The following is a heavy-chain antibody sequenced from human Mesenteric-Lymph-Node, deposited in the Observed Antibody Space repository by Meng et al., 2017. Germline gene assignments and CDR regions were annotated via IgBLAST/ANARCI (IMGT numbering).Heavy chain of an antibody. CDR2: IYPGDSDT. D-gene: IGHD3-10*01. J-gene: IGHJ3*02. V-gene: IGHV5-51*01. Sequence: GESLKISCKGSGYSFTTYWIGWVRQMPGKGLELMGIIYPGDSDTRYSPSFQGQVTISADKSFSTAYLRWSSLKASDTAMYYCARRLWFGVLMDAFDIWGQGTMVTVSS. CDR3: ARRLWFGVLMDAFDI. CDR1: GYSFTTYW.